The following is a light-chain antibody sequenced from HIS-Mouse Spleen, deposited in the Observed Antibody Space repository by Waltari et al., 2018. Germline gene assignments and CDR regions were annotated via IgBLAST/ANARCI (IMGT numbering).Light chain of an antibody. CDR1: SSDVGGYNY. Sequence: QSALTQPASVSGSPGQSITISCTGTSSDVGGYNYVSWYQQHPGKAPKLMIYDVSNRPSGVSYRFSCSKSGNTASLTISGLQAEDEADYYCSSYTSSSTEVFGGGTKLTVL. CDR2: DVS. CDR3: SSYTSSSTEV. J-gene: IGLJ2*01. V-gene: IGLV2-14*03.